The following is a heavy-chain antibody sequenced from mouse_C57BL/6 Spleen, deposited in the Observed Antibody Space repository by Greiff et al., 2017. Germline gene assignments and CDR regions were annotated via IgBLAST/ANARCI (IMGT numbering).Heavy chain of an antibody. D-gene: IGHD1-1*01. Sequence: QLQQSGPELVKPGASVKISCKASGYSFTDYTMNWVKQSNGKSLEWIGVINPNYGTTSYNQKFKGKATLTVDQSSSTAYMQLNSLTSEDSAVYYCAREGTLITTVPFAYWGQGTLVTVSA. CDR2: INPNYGTT. J-gene: IGHJ3*01. V-gene: IGHV1-39*01. CDR3: AREGTLITTVPFAY. CDR1: GYSFTDYT.